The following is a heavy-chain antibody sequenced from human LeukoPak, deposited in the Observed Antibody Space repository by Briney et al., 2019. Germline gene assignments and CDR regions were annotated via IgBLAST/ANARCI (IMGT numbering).Heavy chain of an antibody. V-gene: IGHV4-30-2*01. CDR1: GGSISSGGYS. J-gene: IGHJ4*02. CDR2: IYHSGST. Sequence: SETLSLTCAVSGGSISSGGYSWSWIRQPPGKGLEWIGYIYHSGSTYYNPSLKSRVTISVDRSKNQFSLKLSFVTAADTAVYYCARFEGDYAFDYWGQGTLVTVSS. D-gene: IGHD4-17*01. CDR3: ARFEGDYAFDY.